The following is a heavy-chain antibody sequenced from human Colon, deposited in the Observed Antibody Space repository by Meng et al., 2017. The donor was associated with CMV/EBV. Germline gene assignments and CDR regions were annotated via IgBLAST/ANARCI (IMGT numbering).Heavy chain of an antibody. CDR2: INSDGIST. J-gene: IGHJ3*02. V-gene: IGHV3-74*01. CDR3: ARDIGDFTPSTAFDI. D-gene: IGHD1-26*01. CDR1: GLTLTTYW. Sequence: GESLKISCVASGLTLTTYWMHWVRQAPRKGLEWVSRINSDGISTSYADSVKGRFAISRDNAKNTLYLQMNSLRAEDTAVYYCARDIGDFTPSTAFDIWGQGTMVTVSS.